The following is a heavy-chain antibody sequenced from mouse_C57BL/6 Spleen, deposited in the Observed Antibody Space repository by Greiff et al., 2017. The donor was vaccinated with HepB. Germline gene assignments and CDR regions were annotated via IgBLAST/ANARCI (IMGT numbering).Heavy chain of an antibody. CDR1: GYTFPSYG. V-gene: IGHV1-81*01. J-gene: IGHJ4*01. CDR3: AIYYGSSYDAMDY. CDR2: IYPRSGNT. Sequence: QVQLQQSGAELARPGASVKLSCKASGYTFPSYGISWVKQRTGQGLEWIGEIYPRSGNTYYNEKFKGKSTLTADKSSSTAYMDRRSLTSEDTAVYYCAIYYGSSYDAMDYWGQGTSVTVSS. D-gene: IGHD1-1*01.